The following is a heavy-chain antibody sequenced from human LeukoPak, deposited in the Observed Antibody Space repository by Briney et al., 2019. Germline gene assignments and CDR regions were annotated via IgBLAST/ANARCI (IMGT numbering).Heavy chain of an antibody. D-gene: IGHD1-26*01. V-gene: IGHV3-21*01. CDR2: ISSSSTYI. J-gene: IGHJ4*02. Sequence: GGSLRLSCAASGFTFSAYIMNWVRQAPGEGLVWVSSISSSSTYIYYADSVKGRFTMSRDNAKNSLYLQMNILRAEDTAVYYCARAADSGSYLFFDYWGQGTLVTVSS. CDR3: ARAADSGSYLFFDY. CDR1: GFTFSAYI.